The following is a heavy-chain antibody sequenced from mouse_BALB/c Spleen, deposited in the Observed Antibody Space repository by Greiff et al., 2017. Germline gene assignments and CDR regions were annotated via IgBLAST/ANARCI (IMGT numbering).Heavy chain of an antibody. CDR3: ARQLGLRYAMDY. CDR2: INPGSGGT. J-gene: IGHJ4*01. Sequence: QVQLQQSGAELVRPGTSVKVSCKASGYAFTNYLIEWVKQRPGQGLEWIGVINPGSGGTNYNEKFKGKATLTADKSSSTAYMQLSSLTSDDSAVYFCARQLGLRYAMDYWGQGTSVTVSS. CDR1: GYAFTNYL. V-gene: IGHV1-54*01. D-gene: IGHD3-1*01.